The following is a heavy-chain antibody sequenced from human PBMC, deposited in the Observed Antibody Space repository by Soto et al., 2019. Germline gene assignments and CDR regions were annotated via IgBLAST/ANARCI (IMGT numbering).Heavy chain of an antibody. CDR3: ARDISDYEGYYYGMDV. Sequence: GASVKVSCKASGGTFSSYAISWVRQAPGQGLEWMGGIIPIFGTANYAQKFQGRVTITADESTSTAYMELSSLRSEDTAVYYCARDISDYEGYYYGMDVWGQGTTVTVSS. V-gene: IGHV1-69*13. CDR1: GGTFSSYA. CDR2: IIPIFGTA. J-gene: IGHJ6*02. D-gene: IGHD5-12*01.